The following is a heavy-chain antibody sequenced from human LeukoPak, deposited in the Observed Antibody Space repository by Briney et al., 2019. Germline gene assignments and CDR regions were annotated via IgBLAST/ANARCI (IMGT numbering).Heavy chain of an antibody. CDR3: ARWRGGSVWFDP. Sequence: ASVKVSCKASGYTFTSYYIHWVRQAPGQGLEWMGIINPSGGSSTYAQKFHARVTMTRDTSTSTVYMELSSLRSEDTAVYFCARWRGGSVWFDPWGQGTLVTVFS. D-gene: IGHD2-15*01. V-gene: IGHV1-46*01. J-gene: IGHJ5*02. CDR2: INPSGGSS. CDR1: GYTFTSYY.